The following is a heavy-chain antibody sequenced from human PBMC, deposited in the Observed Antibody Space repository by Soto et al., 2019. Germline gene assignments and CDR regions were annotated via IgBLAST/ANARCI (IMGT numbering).Heavy chain of an antibody. CDR2: INPNSGGT. Sequence: QVQLVQSGAEVKKPGASVKVSCKASGYTFTGYYMHWVRQAPGQGLEWMGWINPNSGGTNYAQKFQGRVTMTRDTSISTAYMELSRLRSDDTAVYYCARDLEIAAAPYGMDVWGQGTTVTVSS. CDR3: ARDLEIAAAPYGMDV. D-gene: IGHD6-13*01. J-gene: IGHJ6*02. CDR1: GYTFTGYY. V-gene: IGHV1-2*02.